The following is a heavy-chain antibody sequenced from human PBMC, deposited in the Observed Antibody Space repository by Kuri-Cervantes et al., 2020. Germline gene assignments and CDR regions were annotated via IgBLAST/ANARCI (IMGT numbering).Heavy chain of an antibody. D-gene: IGHD1-1*01. V-gene: IGHV3-53*01. CDR1: GFTVSSTY. J-gene: IGHJ6*03. Sequence: GGSLRLSCAASGFTVSSTYMSWVRQAPGKGLESISLIYSGAGTYFADSVKGRFSISRHNSRNTLYLQMDSLRAEDTAVYYCARVTRYLYYYYYMDVWGKGTSVTVSS. CDR3: ARVTRYLYYYYYMDV. CDR2: IYSGAGT.